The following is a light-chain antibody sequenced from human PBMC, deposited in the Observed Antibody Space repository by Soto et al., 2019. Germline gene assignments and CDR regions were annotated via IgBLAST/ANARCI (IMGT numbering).Light chain of an antibody. J-gene: IGKJ1*01. CDR1: QTISTS. CDR2: RAS. Sequence: DIQMTQSPSSLSASVGDRVTISCRASQTISTSLNWYQQKPGTAPRLLIYRASSVKSGVPPRFSGSGAGRDFTLTIRSLRPEDIATYFCQQSYNYPPWTFGQGTKGEVK. CDR3: QQSYNYPPWT. V-gene: IGKV1-39*01.